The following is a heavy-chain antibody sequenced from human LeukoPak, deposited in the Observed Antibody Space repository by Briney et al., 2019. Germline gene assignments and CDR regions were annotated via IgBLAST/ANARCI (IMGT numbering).Heavy chain of an antibody. V-gene: IGHV3-48*03. CDR2: ISSSGSTI. J-gene: IGHJ4*02. CDR1: GFTFSSYE. CDR3: ARWDFDSGGYYSFDY. D-gene: IGHD3-22*01. Sequence: GGSLRLSCAASGFTFSSYEMNWVRQAPGKGLEWVSYISSSGSTIYYADSVKGRFTISRDNAKNSLYLQMNSLRAEDTAVYYCARWDFDSGGYYSFDYWGQGTLVTVSS.